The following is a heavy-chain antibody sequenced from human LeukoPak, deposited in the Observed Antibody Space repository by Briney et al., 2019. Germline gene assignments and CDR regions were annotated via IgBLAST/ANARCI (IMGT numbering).Heavy chain of an antibody. CDR3: ASLGGTTMVPLPFDI. CDR2: IIPIFGTA. J-gene: IGHJ3*02. Sequence: SVKVSCKASGGTFSSYAISWVRQAPGQGLEWMGGIIPIFGTANYAQKFQGRVTITADESTSTAYMEPSSLRSEDTAVYYCASLGGTTMVPLPFDIWGQGTMVTVSS. D-gene: IGHD3-10*01. CDR1: GGTFSSYA. V-gene: IGHV1-69*13.